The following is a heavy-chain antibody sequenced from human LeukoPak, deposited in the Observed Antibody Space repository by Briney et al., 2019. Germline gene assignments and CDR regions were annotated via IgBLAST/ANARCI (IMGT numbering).Heavy chain of an antibody. CDR3: AKCDDSSYYYYMDV. CDR1: GFTFSSYA. V-gene: IGHV3-30-3*02. CDR2: ISYDGSNK. Sequence: PGGSLRLSCAASGFTFSSYAMHWVRQAPGKGLEWVAVISYDGSNKYYADSVKGRFTISRDNSKNTLYLQMNSLRAEDTAVYYCAKCDDSSYYYYMDVWGKGTTVTVSS. D-gene: IGHD3-22*01. J-gene: IGHJ6*03.